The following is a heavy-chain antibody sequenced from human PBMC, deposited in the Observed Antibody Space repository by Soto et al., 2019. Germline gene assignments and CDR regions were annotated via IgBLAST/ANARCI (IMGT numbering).Heavy chain of an antibody. Sequence: GGSLRLSCAASGFTFSSYAMHWVRQAPGKGLEWVAVISYDGSNKYYADSVKGRFTISRDNSKNTLYLQMNSLRAEDTAVYYCARSYYDFWSGYYRTYNWFDPWGQGTRVTFSS. CDR2: ISYDGSNK. J-gene: IGHJ5*02. CDR1: GFTFSSYA. CDR3: ARSYYDFWSGYYRTYNWFDP. D-gene: IGHD3-3*01. V-gene: IGHV3-30-3*01.